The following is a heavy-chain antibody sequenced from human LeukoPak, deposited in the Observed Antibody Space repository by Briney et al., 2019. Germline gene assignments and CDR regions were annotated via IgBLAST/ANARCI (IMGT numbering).Heavy chain of an antibody. D-gene: IGHD2-21*01. CDR2: INNDATIT. Sequence: PGRTLRLSCAASGFTFDDYAMHWVRQAPGRGLEWVSRINNDATITQYADSVKGRFTVSRDNAKNTLYLEMSGLRIDDTAVYYCARGGGDKGVDYWGQGTLVTVSS. J-gene: IGHJ4*02. V-gene: IGHV3-9*01. CDR3: ARGGGDKGVDY. CDR1: GFTFDDYA.